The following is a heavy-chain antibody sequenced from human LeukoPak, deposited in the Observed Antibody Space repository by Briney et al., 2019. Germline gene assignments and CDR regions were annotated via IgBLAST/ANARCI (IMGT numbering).Heavy chain of an antibody. Sequence: GGSLRLSCAASGFTFSSYGMSWVRQAPGKGLEWISAISGSGGSTYYADSVKGRFTISRDNSKNTLYLQMNSLRAEDTAVYYCANFAAQWIQLWGDFGYWGQGTLVTVSS. V-gene: IGHV3-23*01. J-gene: IGHJ4*02. CDR3: ANFAAQWIQLWGDFGY. CDR1: GFTFSSYG. D-gene: IGHD5-18*01. CDR2: ISGSGGST.